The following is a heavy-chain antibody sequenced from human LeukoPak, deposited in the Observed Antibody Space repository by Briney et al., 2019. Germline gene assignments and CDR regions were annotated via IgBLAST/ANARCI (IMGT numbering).Heavy chain of an antibody. CDR2: TYYRSKWYN. CDR3: ARGRAMVRGVSHFDY. Sequence: SQTLSLTCVISGDSVSSNSAAWIWIRQSPSRGLEWLGRTYYRSKWYNDYEVSVKSRITINPDTSKNQFSLQLNSVTPEDTAVYYCARGRAMVRGVSHFDYWGQGTLVTVSS. CDR1: GDSVSSNSAA. J-gene: IGHJ4*02. V-gene: IGHV6-1*01. D-gene: IGHD3-10*01.